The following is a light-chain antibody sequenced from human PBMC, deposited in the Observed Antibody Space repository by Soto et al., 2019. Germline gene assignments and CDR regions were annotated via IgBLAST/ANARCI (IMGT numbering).Light chain of an antibody. CDR1: QRVVDTY. J-gene: IGKJ1*01. CDR3: QHYGSSPPVT. CDR2: GAS. Sequence: ELVLSQSPGTLSLSPGERATLSCRASQRVVDTYLAWYQQRPGQAPRLLIYGASRRATGIPERFGGSGSETDFTLTISRLESEDFAVYYCQHYGSSPPVTFGQGTRVELK. V-gene: IGKV3-20*01.